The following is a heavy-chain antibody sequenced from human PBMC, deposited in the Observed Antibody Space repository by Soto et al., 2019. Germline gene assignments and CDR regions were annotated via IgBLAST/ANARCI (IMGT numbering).Heavy chain of an antibody. CDR3: AREGVSSSWYNYYGMDA. CDR1: GGSISSYY. J-gene: IGHJ6*02. D-gene: IGHD6-13*01. Sequence: PSETLSLTCTVSGGSISSYYWSWIRQPPGKGLEWIGYIYYSGSTNYNPSLKSRVTISVDTSKNQFSLKLSSVTAADTAVYYCAREGVSSSWYNYYGMDAWGQGTTVTVSS. CDR2: IYYSGST. V-gene: IGHV4-59*01.